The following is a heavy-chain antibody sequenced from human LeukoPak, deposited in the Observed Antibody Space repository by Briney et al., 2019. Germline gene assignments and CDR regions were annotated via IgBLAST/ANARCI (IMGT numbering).Heavy chain of an antibody. J-gene: IGHJ5*02. CDR1: GYTFTSYG. CDR3: ARGRVGVDYGEQNWFDP. V-gene: IGHV1-18*01. D-gene: IGHD4-17*01. Sequence: GASVKVSCKASGYTFTSYGISWVRQAPGQGLEWMGWISAYNGNTNYAQKLQGRVTMTTDTSTSTAYMELRSLRSDDTAVYYCARGRVGVDYGEQNWFDPWGQGTLVTVSS. CDR2: ISAYNGNT.